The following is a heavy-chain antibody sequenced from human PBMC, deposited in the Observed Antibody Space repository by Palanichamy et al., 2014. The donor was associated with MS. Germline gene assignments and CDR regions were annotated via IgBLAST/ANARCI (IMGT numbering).Heavy chain of an antibody. D-gene: IGHD2-15*01. Sequence: EVQLMEVWGRAWCSLGESLRLSCAASGFTFGIHAMSWVRQAPGRGLEWVSSIHVGGVATFYADSVKGRFTISRDNSKSTLYLQMNSLRAEDTAIYYCAKGTGGSGYDYWGQGALVTVSS. CDR1: GFTFGIHA. J-gene: IGHJ4*02. V-gene: IGHV3-23*01. CDR3: AKGTGGSGYDY. CDR2: IHVGGVAT.